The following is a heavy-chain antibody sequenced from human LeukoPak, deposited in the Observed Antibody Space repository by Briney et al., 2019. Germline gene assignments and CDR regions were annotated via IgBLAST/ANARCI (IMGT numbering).Heavy chain of an antibody. CDR1: GFTFSNYS. V-gene: IGHV3-48*01. J-gene: IGHJ4*02. CDR3: AKDPPLYYDFWSGYDPNYFDY. CDR2: ISSSSTTI. Sequence: GAPLRLSCAASGFTFSNYSMNIVRQPPGKGLEWRSYISSSSTTIYYEDSVKGRFTISRDNSKNTLYLQMNSLRAEDTDVYYCAKDPPLYYDFWSGYDPNYFDYWGQGTLVTVSS. D-gene: IGHD3-3*01.